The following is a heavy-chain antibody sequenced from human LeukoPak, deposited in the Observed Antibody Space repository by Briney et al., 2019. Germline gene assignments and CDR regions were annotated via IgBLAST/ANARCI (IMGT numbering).Heavy chain of an antibody. CDR1: GYSFTSYW. J-gene: IGHJ5*02. CDR3: ARQYCSSTSCPYNWFDP. Sequence: PGESLQISCKGSGYSFTSYWIGWVRQMPGKGLEWMGIIYPGDSDTRYSPSFQGQVTISADKSISTAYLQWSSLKASDTAMYYCARQYCSSTSCPYNWFDPWGQGTLVTVSP. V-gene: IGHV5-51*01. CDR2: IYPGDSDT. D-gene: IGHD2-2*01.